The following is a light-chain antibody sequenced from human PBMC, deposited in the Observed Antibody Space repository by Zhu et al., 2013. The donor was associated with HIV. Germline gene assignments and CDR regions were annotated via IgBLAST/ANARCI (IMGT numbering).Light chain of an antibody. Sequence: DIVMTQSPVSLTVSLGERATINCKSSQSVLHSSNSNNYLAWYQQKPGQPPKLLISWASTRESGVPDRFSGSGSGTEFTLTINSLQSEDFAVYYCQQYNNWPPLTFGGGTKVEIK. CDR2: WAS. J-gene: IGKJ4*01. CDR3: QQYNNWPPLT. V-gene: IGKV4-1*01. CDR1: QSVLHSSNSNNY.